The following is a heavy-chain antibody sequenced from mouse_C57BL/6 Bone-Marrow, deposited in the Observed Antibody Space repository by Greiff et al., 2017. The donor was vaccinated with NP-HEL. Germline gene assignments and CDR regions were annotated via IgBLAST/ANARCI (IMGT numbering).Heavy chain of an antibody. Sequence: EVKLLEPGGGLVKPGASLKFSCAASGFTFSDYGMHWVRQAPEKGLEWVGYISSGSSTIYYTDKFKGRFTISRDNAKNTLYLQMTSLRSEDTAMYYCALPRFAYWGQGTLVTVSA. D-gene: IGHD6-1*01. CDR3: ALPRFAY. CDR2: ISSGSSTI. V-gene: IGHV5-17*01. J-gene: IGHJ3*01. CDR1: GFTFSDYG.